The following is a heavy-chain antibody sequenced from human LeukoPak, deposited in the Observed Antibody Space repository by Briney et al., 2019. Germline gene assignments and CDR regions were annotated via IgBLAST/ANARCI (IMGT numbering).Heavy chain of an antibody. J-gene: IGHJ4*02. CDR1: GFTFSRYD. D-gene: IGHD3-9*01. CDR2: ISGDGSTT. Sequence: GGSLRLSCAASGFTFSRYDMHWVRQAPGMGLVWVSRISGDGSTTSYADSVKGRFTISRDNAKNTLYLQMNSLRAEDTAVYYCARLDILTGNYYYFNFWGQGTLVTVSS. CDR3: ARLDILTGNYYYFNF. V-gene: IGHV3-74*01.